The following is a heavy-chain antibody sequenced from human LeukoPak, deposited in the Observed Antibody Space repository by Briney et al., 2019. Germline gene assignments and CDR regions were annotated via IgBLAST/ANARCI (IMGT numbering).Heavy chain of an antibody. J-gene: IGHJ4*02. Sequence: GGSLRLSCAASGFTLDSYGMHWVRQAPGKGLEWVAVIWYDGGNKYYAVSVKGRVTISRDNSKNTLFLQMNSLGAEDTAVYYCARDRRYGEGIDYWGQGTLVTVSS. CDR3: ARDRRYGEGIDY. CDR2: IWYDGGNK. V-gene: IGHV3-33*01. D-gene: IGHD4-17*01. CDR1: GFTLDSYG.